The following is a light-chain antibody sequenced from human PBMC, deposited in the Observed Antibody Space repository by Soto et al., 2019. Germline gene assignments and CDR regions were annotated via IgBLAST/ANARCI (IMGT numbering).Light chain of an antibody. V-gene: IGKV3-15*01. CDR1: QSVSSN. J-gene: IGKJ2*01. CDR2: GAS. CDR3: QHYNNWPYT. Sequence: EIVMTQSPATLSVSPGERATLSCRASQSVSSNLAWYQHKPGQAPRLLIYGASTRATGMTVRFSGSGSGTEFTLTFSSLQSEDFAVYYCQHYNNWPYTFGQGTKLEIK.